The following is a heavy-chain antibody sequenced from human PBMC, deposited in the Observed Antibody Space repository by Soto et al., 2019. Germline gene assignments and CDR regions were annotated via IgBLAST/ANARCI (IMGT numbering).Heavy chain of an antibody. J-gene: IGHJ6*02. D-gene: IGHD2-21*01. Sequence: VQLVESGGGLVKPGGSLRLSCAASGFTFSDYYMAWVRQTPGKGLEWIAYIVSGSTYTNYADSVKGRFTISRDNDREALFLEMNSLRADDPALYYCARVDGESRVDVWGQGTTVSVS. CDR2: IVSGSTYT. CDR1: GFTFSDYY. V-gene: IGHV3-11*06. CDR3: ARVDGESRVDV.